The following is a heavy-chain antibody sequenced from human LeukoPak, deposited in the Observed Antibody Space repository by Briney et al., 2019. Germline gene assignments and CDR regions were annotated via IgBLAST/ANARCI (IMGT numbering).Heavy chain of an antibody. Sequence: ASVKVSCKASGGTFTSYAISWVRQAPGQGLEWVGRIIPILGIANYAQKFQGRVTITADKSTSTAYMELSSLRSEDTAVYYCARGVGSPVLYYMDVWGKGTTVTVSS. CDR1: GGTFTSYA. CDR2: IIPILGIA. D-gene: IGHD1-26*01. V-gene: IGHV1-69*04. J-gene: IGHJ6*03. CDR3: ARGVGSPVLYYMDV.